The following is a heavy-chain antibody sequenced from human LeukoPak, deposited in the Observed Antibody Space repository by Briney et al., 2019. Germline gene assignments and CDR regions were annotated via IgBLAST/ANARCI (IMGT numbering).Heavy chain of an antibody. D-gene: IGHD2/OR15-2a*01. V-gene: IGHV3-7*01. CDR1: GFTFNYSW. J-gene: IGHJ4*02. CDR2: IKQHGSEK. CDR3: ARVGIDYLASYHFDQ. Sequence: QPGGSLRLSCTASGFTFNYSWMSWVRQAPGKGLQWVANIKQHGSEKSYLDSVKGRFTISRDNTKHSLFLQMNSLRAEDTAVYYCARVGIDYLASYHFDQWGQGTLVTVSS.